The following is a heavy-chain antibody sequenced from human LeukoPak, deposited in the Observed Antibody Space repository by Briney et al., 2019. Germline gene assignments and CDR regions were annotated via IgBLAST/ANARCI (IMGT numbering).Heavy chain of an antibody. CDR2: ISAYNGNT. D-gene: IGHD6-13*01. CDR1: GYTFTNYG. J-gene: IGHJ6*02. V-gene: IGHV1-18*01. CDR3: ARGAREQQPDYYYGLDV. Sequence: ASVKVSCKSSGYTFTNYGVNWVRQAPGQGLEWMGWISAYNGNTNYTQKLQGRVTMTTDAPTSTAYMELRSLRSDDTAVYYCARGAREQQPDYYYGLDVWGQGTTVTVSS.